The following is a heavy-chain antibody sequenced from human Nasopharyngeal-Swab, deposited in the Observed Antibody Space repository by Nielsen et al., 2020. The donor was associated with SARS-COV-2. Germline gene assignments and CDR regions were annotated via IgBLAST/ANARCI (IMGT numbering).Heavy chain of an antibody. V-gene: IGHV3-15*01. CDR2: IKSKTDGGTT. D-gene: IGHD6-6*01. J-gene: IGHJ4*02. CDR3: TTYSSSHFDY. Sequence: WIRQPPGKGLEWVGRIKSKTDGGTTDYAAPVNGRFTISRDDSKNTLYLQMNSLKTEDTAVYYCTTYSSSHFDYWGQGTLVTVSS.